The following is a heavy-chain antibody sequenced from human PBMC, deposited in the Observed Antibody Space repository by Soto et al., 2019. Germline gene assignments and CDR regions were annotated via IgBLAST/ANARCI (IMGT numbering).Heavy chain of an antibody. Sequence: PSETLSLTCTVSGGSISSSSYYWGWILQPPGKGLEWIGSIYYSGSAYYNPSLKSRVTISVDTSKNQFSLKLSSVTAADTAVYYCARGGGGSSGCNWFDPWGQGTRVTVSS. CDR1: GGSISSSSYY. CDR3: ARGGGGSSGCNWFDP. J-gene: IGHJ5*02. V-gene: IGHV4-39*01. CDR2: IYYSGSA. D-gene: IGHD6-19*01.